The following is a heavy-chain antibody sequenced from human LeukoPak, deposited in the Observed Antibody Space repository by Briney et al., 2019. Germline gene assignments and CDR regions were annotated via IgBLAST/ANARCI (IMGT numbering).Heavy chain of an antibody. J-gene: IGHJ5*02. V-gene: IGHV5-51*01. Sequence: GESLKISCKGSGYSFTNYWIGWVRQMPGKGLEWMGIIYPGDSHTRYRPSFQGQVTISADKSISTAYLQWSSLEASDTAMYYCARHHMNYYGPGSPFDPWGQGTLVTVSS. CDR2: IYPGDSHT. CDR1: GYSFTNYW. D-gene: IGHD3-10*01. CDR3: ARHHMNYYGPGSPFDP.